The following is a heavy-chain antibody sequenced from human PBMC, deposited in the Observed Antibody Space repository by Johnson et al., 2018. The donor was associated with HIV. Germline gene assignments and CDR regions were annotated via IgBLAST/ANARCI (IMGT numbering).Heavy chain of an antibody. CDR3: ARDIYYDSSARAFDI. J-gene: IGHJ3*02. V-gene: IGHV3-11*04. D-gene: IGHD3-22*01. CDR2: ISSSGTNI. Sequence: QVQLVESGGGVVKPGGSLRLSCAASGFTFSDYYMGWIRQAPGKGLEWVSYISSSGTNIYYADSVKGRFTISRDNAKNSLYLQMNSLRAEDTAVYSCARDIYYDSSARAFDIWGQGTMVTVSS. CDR1: GFTFSDYY.